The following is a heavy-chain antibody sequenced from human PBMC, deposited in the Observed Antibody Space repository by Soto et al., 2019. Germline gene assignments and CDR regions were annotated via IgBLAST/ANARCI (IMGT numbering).Heavy chain of an antibody. J-gene: IGHJ5*02. CDR2: INAANGDT. CDR1: GYTFTSYG. D-gene: IGHD6-13*01. V-gene: IGHV1-3*01. CDR3: VRRHVSATGIDWFDP. Sequence: ASVKVSCKASGYTFTSYGIHWVRQAPGQRLEWMGWINAANGDTKYSPKFQGRVTITRDTSASTAYMELSSPRSEDTAVYYCVRRHVSATGIDWFDPWGQGTLVTVS.